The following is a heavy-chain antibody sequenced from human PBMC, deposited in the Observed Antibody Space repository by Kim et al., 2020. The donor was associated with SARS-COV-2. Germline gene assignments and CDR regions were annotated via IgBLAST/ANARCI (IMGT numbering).Heavy chain of an antibody. J-gene: IGHJ6*02. CDR2: ISYDGTNK. D-gene: IGHD6-19*01. Sequence: GGSLRLSCAASGFTFRNYALHWVRQAPGKGPEWLSVISYDGTNKYYADSVGGRFTISRDNSKDTLYLHINSLRIDDTGLYYCAKDLAQCLASRYFYGMDVCGQGTTVPVSS. CDR1: GFTFRNYA. CDR3: AKDLAQCLASRYFYGMDV. V-gene: IGHV3-30-3*01.